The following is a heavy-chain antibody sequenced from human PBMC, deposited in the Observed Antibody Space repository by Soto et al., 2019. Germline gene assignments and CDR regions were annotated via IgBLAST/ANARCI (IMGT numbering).Heavy chain of an antibody. CDR1: GGSISSYY. CDR2: IYYSGST. D-gene: IGHD7-27*01. J-gene: IGHJ4*02. V-gene: IGHV4-59*01. Sequence: SETLSLTCTVSGGSISSYYWSWIRQPPGKGLEWIGYIYYSGSTNYNPSLKSRVTISVDTSKNQFSLKLSSVTAADTAVYYCARQTGEMEGCEHWGQGTLVTVSS. CDR3: ARQTGEMEGCEH.